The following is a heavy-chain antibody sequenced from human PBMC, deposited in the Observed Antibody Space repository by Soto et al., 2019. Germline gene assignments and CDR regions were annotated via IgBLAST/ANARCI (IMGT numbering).Heavy chain of an antibody. D-gene: IGHD2-2*01. Sequence: QVQLVEAGGGVVQPGRSLRLSCGASGFTFNSHGMHWVRQAPGKGLEWVAVISYEGSNNFYAESVKGRITISRDNSKNTLYLQMNSLRREDTAVYYCARGAEYQLLSRDYFYGMDVWGQGTTVTVSS. J-gene: IGHJ6*02. CDR1: GFTFNSHG. V-gene: IGHV3-30*03. CDR2: ISYEGSNN. CDR3: ARGAEYQLLSRDYFYGMDV.